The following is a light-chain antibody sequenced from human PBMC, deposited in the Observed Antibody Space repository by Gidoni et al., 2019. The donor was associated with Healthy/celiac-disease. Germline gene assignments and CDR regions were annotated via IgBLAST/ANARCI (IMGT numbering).Light chain of an antibody. Sequence: EIVLTQSPGTLSLSPGERPTLSCRASQSVSSSYLAWYQQKPCQAPRLLIYGASSRATGIPDKFSCSGSGTDFTLTISRLEPEDFSVYYCQQYVSSPLFGQGTKVDIK. CDR1: QSVSSSY. J-gene: IGKJ1*01. CDR3: QQYVSSPL. CDR2: GAS. V-gene: IGKV3-20*01.